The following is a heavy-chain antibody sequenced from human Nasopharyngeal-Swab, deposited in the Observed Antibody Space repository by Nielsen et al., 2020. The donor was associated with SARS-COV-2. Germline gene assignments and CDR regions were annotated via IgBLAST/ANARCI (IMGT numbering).Heavy chain of an antibody. V-gene: IGHV3-23*01. J-gene: IGHJ3*02. D-gene: IGHD2-15*01. CDR1: GFTFSNYA. CDR3: AKSSGGSPRRAFDI. Sequence: GGSLRLSCAASGFTFSNYAMSWVRQAPGRGLEWVSSLSSSGGTTYNSDSVKGRFTISRDNSKNTLYLQMNSLRAEDTAVYYCAKSSGGSPRRAFDIWGQGTMVTVSS. CDR2: LSSSGGTT.